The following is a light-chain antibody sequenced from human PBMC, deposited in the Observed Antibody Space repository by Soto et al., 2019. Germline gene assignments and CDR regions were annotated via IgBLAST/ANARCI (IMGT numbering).Light chain of an antibody. CDR3: SSYTSSSTRV. CDR1: SSDVGGYKY. CDR2: DVS. J-gene: IGLJ1*01. V-gene: IGLV2-14*01. Sequence: QSALTQPASVSGSPGQSITISCTGTSSDVGGYKYVSWYQQHPGKAPKLMIYDVSNRPSGVANRFSGSKSGNTASLTISGLPAEDEADYYCSSYTSSSTRVFGTGTKVTVL.